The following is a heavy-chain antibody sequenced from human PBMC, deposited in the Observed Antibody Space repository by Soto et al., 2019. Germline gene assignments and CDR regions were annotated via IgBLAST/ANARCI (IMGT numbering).Heavy chain of an antibody. CDR2: IYYSGST. V-gene: IGHV4-59*01. J-gene: IGHJ6*02. CDR3: ARDWGHDFWSGYYAEVGYGMDV. D-gene: IGHD3-3*01. Sequence: SETLSLTXTVSGGSISSDYWSWIRQPPGKGLEWIGYIYYSGSTNYNPSLKSRVTISVDTSKNQFSLKLSSVTAADTAVYYCARDWGHDFWSGYYAEVGYGMDVWGQGTTVTVSS. CDR1: GGSISSDY.